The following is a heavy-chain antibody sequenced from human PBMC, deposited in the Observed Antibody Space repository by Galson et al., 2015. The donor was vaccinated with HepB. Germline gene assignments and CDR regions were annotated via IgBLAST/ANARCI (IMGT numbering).Heavy chain of an antibody. D-gene: IGHD6-19*01. CDR3: ARDLGGGAWSGFDI. Sequence: SVKVSCKASGYSFTSYAMNWVRQAPGQGLEWMGWINTNTGKPTSAQGFTGRFAFSLDSSVSTAYLEISSLKAEDTAVYYCARDLGGGAWSGFDIWGQGTMVTVSS. V-gene: IGHV7-4-1*02. CDR2: INTNTGKP. J-gene: IGHJ3*02. CDR1: GYSFTSYA.